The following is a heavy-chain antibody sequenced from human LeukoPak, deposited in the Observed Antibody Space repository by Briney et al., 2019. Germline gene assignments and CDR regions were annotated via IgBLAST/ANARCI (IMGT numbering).Heavy chain of an antibody. CDR2: IGYDGSNN. V-gene: IGHV3-30*02. CDR3: AESVSGHGFFDS. CDR1: GFIFSSYA. Sequence: GGSLRLSCVASGFIFSSYAMHWVRQAPGKGLEWVAFIGYDGSNNYYADSVKGRFTISRDNSKTTLFLQMNSLRAEDTAVYYCAESVSGHGFFDSWGQGSLVTVSS. J-gene: IGHJ4*02. D-gene: IGHD6-19*01.